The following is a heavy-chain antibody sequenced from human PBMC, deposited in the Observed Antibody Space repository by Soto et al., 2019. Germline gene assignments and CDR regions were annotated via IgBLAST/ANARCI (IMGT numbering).Heavy chain of an antibody. D-gene: IGHD1-26*01. J-gene: IGHJ6*02. Sequence: GGSLRLSCAASGFTLSSYWMSWVRQAPGKGLEWVANIKQDGSEKYYVDSVKGRFTISRDNAKNSLYLQMNSLRAEDTAVYYCARGPSSGRVYYYYGMDVWGQGTTVTVSS. CDR3: ARGPSSGRVYYYYGMDV. CDR1: GFTLSSYW. V-gene: IGHV3-7*05. CDR2: IKQDGSEK.